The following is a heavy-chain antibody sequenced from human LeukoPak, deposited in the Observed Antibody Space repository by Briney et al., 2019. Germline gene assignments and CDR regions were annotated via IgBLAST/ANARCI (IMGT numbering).Heavy chain of an antibody. CDR1: GYTFTSYG. D-gene: IGHD1-26*01. Sequence: ASVKVSCKASGYTFTSYGISWVRQAPGQGLEWMGLINPTGGSTGYAQKFQGRVTMTRDMSTSTDYMELSSLRSEDTAIYHCARDNSVGDNAWWFDPWGQGTLVTVSS. CDR2: INPTGGST. J-gene: IGHJ5*02. CDR3: ARDNSVGDNAWWFDP. V-gene: IGHV1-46*01.